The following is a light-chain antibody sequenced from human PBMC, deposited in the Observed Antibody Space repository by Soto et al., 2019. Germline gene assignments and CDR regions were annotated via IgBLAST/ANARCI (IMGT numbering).Light chain of an antibody. J-gene: IGLJ1*01. Sequence: QSVLTQPASVSASPGQSITISCTGTSSDVGGYNYVSWYQQHPGKAPKLMIYDVSNRPSGVSNRFSGSKSGNTASLTISGLQAEDEADYYCSSYTSSSTSLYVFGTGTKVTVL. CDR2: DVS. CDR3: SSYTSSSTSLYV. V-gene: IGLV2-14*01. CDR1: SSDVGGYNY.